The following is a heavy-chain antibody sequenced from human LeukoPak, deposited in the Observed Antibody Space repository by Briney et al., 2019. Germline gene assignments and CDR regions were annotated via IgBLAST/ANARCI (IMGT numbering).Heavy chain of an antibody. Sequence: PGGSPRLSCAASGFTFSSSWLHWVRQPPGEGPVWVSRINGDGSTINYADSVKGRFTISRDNAKNTMYLQMNSLRPEDTAVYYCARAGNFRFDYWGQGTLVTVSS. D-gene: IGHD1-14*01. V-gene: IGHV3-74*01. CDR2: INGDGSTI. CDR3: ARAGNFRFDY. CDR1: GFTFSSSW. J-gene: IGHJ4*02.